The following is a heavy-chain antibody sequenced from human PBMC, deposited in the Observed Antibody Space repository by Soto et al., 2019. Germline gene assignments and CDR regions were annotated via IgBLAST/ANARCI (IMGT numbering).Heavy chain of an antibody. D-gene: IGHD3-22*01. Sequence: GGSLRLSCAASVFTVSSSYMSWVRQAPGEGLEWVSVIYSGGSTYYADSVKGRFTISRDNSKNTLYLQMNSLRAEDTAVYYCARGLGRGYYDSSGYFHLDYWGQGTLVTVSS. CDR3: ARGLGRGYYDSSGYFHLDY. CDR2: IYSGGST. V-gene: IGHV3-53*01. CDR1: VFTVSSSY. J-gene: IGHJ4*02.